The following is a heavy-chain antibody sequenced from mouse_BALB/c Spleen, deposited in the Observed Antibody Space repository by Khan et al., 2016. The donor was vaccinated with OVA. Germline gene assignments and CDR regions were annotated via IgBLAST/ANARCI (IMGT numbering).Heavy chain of an antibody. CDR3: ARSTYYCNPYAMDY. CDR2: INPYNDGT. CDR1: GYTFTSYV. V-gene: IGHV1S136*01. J-gene: IGHJ4*01. D-gene: IGHD2-10*01. Sequence: VHVKQSGPELVKPGASVKMSCKASGYTFTSYVMHWVKQKPGQGLEWIGYINPYNDGTKYNAKFKGKATLTSDKSSSTAYMELSSLTSEDSAVYCCARSTYYCNPYAMDYGGQGTSVTVSS.